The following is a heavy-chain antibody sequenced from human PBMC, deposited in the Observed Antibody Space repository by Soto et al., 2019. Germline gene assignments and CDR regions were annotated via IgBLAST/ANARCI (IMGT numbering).Heavy chain of an antibody. CDR2: INAGNGNT. CDR1: GYTFSSYA. CDR3: ARDLAYGIPDY. Sequence: ASVKVSCKASGYTFSSYAMHWVRQAPGQRLEWMGWINAGNGNTKYSQKFQGRVTITRDTSASTAYMELSGLRSEDTAVYYCARDLAYGIPDYWGQGTLVTVSS. V-gene: IGHV1-3*01. J-gene: IGHJ4*02. D-gene: IGHD2-21*01.